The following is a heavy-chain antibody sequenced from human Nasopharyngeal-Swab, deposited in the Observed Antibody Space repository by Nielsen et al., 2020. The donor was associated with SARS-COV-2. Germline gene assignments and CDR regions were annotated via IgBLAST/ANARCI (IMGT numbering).Heavy chain of an antibody. CDR3: AKDPSTLGIFYYFYMDV. CDR1: RFTFSSYA. D-gene: IGHD3-16*01. V-gene: IGHV3-23*01. CDR2: ISGSGGST. Sequence: GESLKISCAASRFTFSSYAMSWVRQAPGKGLEWVSAISGSGGSTYYADSVKGRFTISRDNSKNTLYLQMNSLRAEDTAVYYCAKDPSTLGIFYYFYMDVWGKGTTATVSS. J-gene: IGHJ6*03.